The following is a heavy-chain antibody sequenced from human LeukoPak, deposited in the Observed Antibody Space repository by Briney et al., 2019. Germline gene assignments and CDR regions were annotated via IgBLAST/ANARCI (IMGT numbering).Heavy chain of an antibody. D-gene: IGHD5-18*01. CDR2: ISSSSSTI. Sequence: PGGSLRLSCAASGFTFSSYSMNWVRQAPGKGPEWVSYISSSSSTIYYADSVKGRFTISRDNAKNSLYLQMNSLRAEDTAVYYCARGGIQLWLRGSFDYWGQGTLVTVSS. CDR1: GFTFSSYS. CDR3: ARGGIQLWLRGSFDY. J-gene: IGHJ4*02. V-gene: IGHV3-48*04.